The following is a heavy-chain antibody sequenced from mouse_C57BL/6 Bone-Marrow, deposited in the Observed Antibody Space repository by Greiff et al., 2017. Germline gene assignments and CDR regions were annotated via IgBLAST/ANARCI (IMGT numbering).Heavy chain of an antibody. CDR2: IHPNSGST. CDR1: GYTFTSYW. D-gene: IGHD1-1*01. V-gene: IGHV1-64*01. J-gene: IGHJ3*01. CDR3: ARSLLYGLRDAY. Sequence: QVQLKQPGAELVKPGASVKLSCKASGYTFTSYWMHWVKQRPGQGLEWIGMIHPNSGSTNYNEKFKSKATLTVDKSSSTAYMQLSSLTSEDSAVYYCARSLLYGLRDAYWGQGTLVTVSA.